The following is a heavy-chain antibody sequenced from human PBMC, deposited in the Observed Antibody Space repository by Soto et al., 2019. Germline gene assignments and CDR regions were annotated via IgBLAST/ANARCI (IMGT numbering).Heavy chain of an antibody. V-gene: IGHV1-46*01. J-gene: IGHJ6*02. Sequence: ASVKVSCKASGYTFTNYYMHWVRQAPGQGLEWMGIINPSDGSTSYAQKFQGRVTVTRDTSTSTVYMELSSLSEDTAVYYCARDLSVPIDILTGYDYYYGMDVWGQGTTVTVSS. CDR1: GYTFTNYY. D-gene: IGHD3-9*01. CDR2: INPSDGST. CDR3: ARDLSVPIDILTGYDYYYGMDV.